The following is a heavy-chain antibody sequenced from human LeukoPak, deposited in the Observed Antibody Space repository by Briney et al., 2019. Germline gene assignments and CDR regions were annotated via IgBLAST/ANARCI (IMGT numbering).Heavy chain of an antibody. CDR3: AKALGGVVVPAVTWVYYYYMDV. V-gene: IGHV1-24*01. J-gene: IGHJ6*03. Sequence: ASVKVSCKVPGYTLTELSMHWVRQAPGKGLEWMGGFDPEDGETIYAQKFQGRVTMTEDTSTDTAYMELSSLRAEDMAVYYCAKALGGVVVPAVTWVYYYYMDVWGKGTTVTVSS. D-gene: IGHD2-2*01. CDR2: FDPEDGET. CDR1: GYTLTELS.